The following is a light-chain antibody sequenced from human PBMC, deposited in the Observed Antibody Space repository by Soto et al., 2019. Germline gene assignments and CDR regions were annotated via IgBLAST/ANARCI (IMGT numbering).Light chain of an antibody. CDR1: SRDVGAYNF. Sequence: QSALTQPASVSGSPGQSITISCTGTSRDVGAYNFVSWHQQHPGKAPELMIDNVYDRHSVISYRFSGSKSGNTDSLTISGLQGEDEFDYYCSAYTVSRTYVFGTGTKVTVL. J-gene: IGLJ1*01. CDR2: NVY. V-gene: IGLV2-14*03. CDR3: SAYTVSRTYV.